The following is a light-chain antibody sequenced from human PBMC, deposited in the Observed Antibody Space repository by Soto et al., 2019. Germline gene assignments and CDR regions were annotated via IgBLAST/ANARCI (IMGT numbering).Light chain of an antibody. CDR1: QSVTTY. CDR3: QQSSSAPLT. CDR2: AAS. V-gene: IGKV1-39*01. Sequence: DIQMTHSPSSLSASEGDRVTITCRASQSVTTYLNWYQHKPGKAPKLLIYAASSLQSGVPSRFSGSGSGTEFTLTISNLQPEDFAVYYCQQSSSAPLTFGPGTKVDIK. J-gene: IGKJ3*01.